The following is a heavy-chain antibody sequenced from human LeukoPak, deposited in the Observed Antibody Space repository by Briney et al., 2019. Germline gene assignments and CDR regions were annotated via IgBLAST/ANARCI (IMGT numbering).Heavy chain of an antibody. D-gene: IGHD2-2*01. CDR3: ARGTYCSSTSCYFVEY. CDR2: INHSGST. CDR1: GGSFSGYY. Sequence: SETLSLTCAVYGGSFSGYYWSWIRQPPGKGLEWIGEINHSGSTNYNPSLKSRVAISVGTSKNQFSLKLSSVTAADTAVYYCARGTYCSSTSCYFVEYWGQGTLVTVSS. V-gene: IGHV4-34*01. J-gene: IGHJ4*02.